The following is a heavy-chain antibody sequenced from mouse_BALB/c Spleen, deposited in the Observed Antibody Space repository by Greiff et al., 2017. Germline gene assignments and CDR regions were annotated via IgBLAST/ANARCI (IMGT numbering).Heavy chain of an antibody. V-gene: IGHV5-12-1*01. J-gene: IGHJ2*01. D-gene: IGHD1-2*01. Sequence: EVQLVESGGGLVKPGGSLKLSCAASGFAFSSYDMSWVRQTPEKRLEWVAYISSGGGSTYYPDTVKGRFTISRDNAKNTLYLQMSSLKSEDTAMYYCARHGLLRHQLILDYWGQGTTLTVSS. CDR3: ARHGLLRHQLILDY. CDR1: GFAFSSYD. CDR2: ISSGGGST.